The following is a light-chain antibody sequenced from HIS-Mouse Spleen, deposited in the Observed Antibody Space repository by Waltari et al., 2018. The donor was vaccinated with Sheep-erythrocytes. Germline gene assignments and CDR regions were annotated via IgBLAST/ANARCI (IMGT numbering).Light chain of an antibody. CDR2: EGS. CDR1: SSAVGSYNL. CDR3: CSYAGSSTWV. Sequence: QSALTQPASVSGSPGQSITLPCTGPSSAVGSYNLVSWYQQHPGKAPKLMIYEGSKRPSGVSNRFSGSKSGNTASLTISGLQAEDEADYYCCSYAGSSTWVFGGGTKLTVL. V-gene: IGLV2-23*01. J-gene: IGLJ3*02.